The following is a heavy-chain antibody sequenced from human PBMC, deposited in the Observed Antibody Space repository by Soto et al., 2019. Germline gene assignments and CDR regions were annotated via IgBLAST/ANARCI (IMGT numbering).Heavy chain of an antibody. J-gene: IGHJ4*02. V-gene: IGHV1-18*01. CDR1: GYSFTGYG. CDR2: ISGYNGDT. D-gene: IGHD3-10*01. CDR3: ARDRKFGDRDY. Sequence: QVQLVQSGAEVKKPGASVKVSCKTSGYSFTGYGISWVRQAPGQGLEWMGWISGYNGDTNYAQKLQVRVTMTTDTSTRTAYMELWTLRSDDTAVYYCARDRKFGDRDYWGQGTLVTVST.